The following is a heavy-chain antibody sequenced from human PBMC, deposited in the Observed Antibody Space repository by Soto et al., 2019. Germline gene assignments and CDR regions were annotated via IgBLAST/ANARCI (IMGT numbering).Heavy chain of an antibody. CDR2: IYYSGST. CDR3: ARSTIFGVRRFDY. J-gene: IGHJ4*02. CDR1: GGSISSGDYY. Sequence: PSETLSLTCTVSGGSISSGDYYWSWIRQPPGKGLEWIGYIYYSGSTYYNPSLKSRVTISVDTSKNQFSLKLSSVNAADTAVYYCARSTIFGVRRFDYWGQGTLVTVSS. V-gene: IGHV4-30-4*01. D-gene: IGHD3-3*01.